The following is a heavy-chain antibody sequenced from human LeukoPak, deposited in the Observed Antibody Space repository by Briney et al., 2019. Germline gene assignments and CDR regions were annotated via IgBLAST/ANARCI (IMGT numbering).Heavy chain of an antibody. V-gene: IGHV3-48*03. CDR3: ASHYGDYSFDY. CDR2: ISSGSSTI. D-gene: IGHD4-17*01. J-gene: IGHJ4*02. CDR1: GFSISSYE. Sequence: GGSLKLSCAASGFSISSYEMIWVRQAPGKGLEWVSYISSGSSTIYYADSVKGRFSISRDNAKNSLYLQMNSLRAEDTALYYCASHYGDYSFDYWGQGTLVTVSS.